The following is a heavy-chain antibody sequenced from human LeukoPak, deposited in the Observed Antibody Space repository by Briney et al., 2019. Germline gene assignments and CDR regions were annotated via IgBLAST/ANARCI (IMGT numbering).Heavy chain of an antibody. CDR2: INHSGST. CDR1: GGSFSGYY. CDR3: ARYCSSTSCSAHYYNYGMDV. D-gene: IGHD2-2*01. Sequence: KPSETLSLTCAVYGGSFSGYYWSWIRQPPGKGLEWIGEINHSGSTNYNPSLKSRVTISVDTSKNQFSLKLSSVTAADTAVYYCARYCSSTSCSAHYYNYGMDVWGQGTTVTVSS. V-gene: IGHV4-34*01. J-gene: IGHJ6*02.